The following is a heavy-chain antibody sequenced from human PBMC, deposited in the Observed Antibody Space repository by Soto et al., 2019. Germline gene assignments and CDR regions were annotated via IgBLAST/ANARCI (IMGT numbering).Heavy chain of an antibody. Sequence: EVQLVESGGGLVQPGGSLRLSCAASEFTFSTYAMNWVRQAPGKGLEWVSYISSSSQNIRYADFVKGRFTISRDNAKNSLYLQMNSLRAEDTAVYYCARDQSRGQVFYYYMDVWGKGTTVTVSS. CDR1: EFTFSTYA. CDR2: ISSSSQNI. J-gene: IGHJ6*03. D-gene: IGHD3-10*01. V-gene: IGHV3-48*01. CDR3: ARDQSRGQVFYYYMDV.